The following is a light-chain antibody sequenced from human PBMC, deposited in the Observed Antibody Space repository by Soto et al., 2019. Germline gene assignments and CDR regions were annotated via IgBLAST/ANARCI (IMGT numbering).Light chain of an antibody. CDR1: SSDVGGYNY. CDR3: AAWDDSLNGPFV. Sequence: QSVLTQPASVSGSPGQSITISCTGTSSDVGGYNYVSWYQQVPGTAPKLLIYSNDQRPSGVPDRFSGSKSGTSASLAISGLQSEDEADYYCAAWDDSLNGPFVFGIGTKVTVL. CDR2: SND. V-gene: IGLV1-44*01. J-gene: IGLJ1*01.